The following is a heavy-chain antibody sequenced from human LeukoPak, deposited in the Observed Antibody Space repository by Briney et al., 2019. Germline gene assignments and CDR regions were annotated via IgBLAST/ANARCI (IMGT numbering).Heavy chain of an antibody. D-gene: IGHD6-19*01. Sequence: GGSLRLSCAASGFTFSSYAMSWVRQAPGKGLEWVSAISGSGGSTYYADSVKGRFTISRDNAKNSLYLQMNSLRAEDTAVYYCARDRADSSGWSVYYYYGMDVWGQGTTVTVSS. V-gene: IGHV3-23*01. CDR3: ARDRADSSGWSVYYYYGMDV. CDR2: ISGSGGST. J-gene: IGHJ6*02. CDR1: GFTFSSYA.